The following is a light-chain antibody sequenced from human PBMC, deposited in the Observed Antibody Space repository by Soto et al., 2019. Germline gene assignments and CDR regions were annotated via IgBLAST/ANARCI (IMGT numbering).Light chain of an antibody. V-gene: IGKV1-12*01. CDR3: QQAASFPFT. Sequence: DIQLTQSPASVSASVGDRVNISCRASQRIKSWLAWYQQKPGKGPTLLIYNASTLATGVPSRFSGSGSGTDFTLTISRLQPEDAAIYYCQQAASFPFTFGPGAKVEI. J-gene: IGKJ3*01. CDR2: NAS. CDR1: QRIKSW.